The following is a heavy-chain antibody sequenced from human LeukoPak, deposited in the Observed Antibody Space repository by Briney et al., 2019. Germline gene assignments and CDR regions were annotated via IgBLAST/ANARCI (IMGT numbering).Heavy chain of an antibody. V-gene: IGHV3-23*01. D-gene: IGHD3-10*01. J-gene: IGHJ6*02. CDR1: GFTFSSHA. Sequence: PGGSLRLSCEASGFTFSSHAMYWVRQAPGKGLEWVAGIFGSGASPHYADPVKGRFTISRDNSKNTLYLHMSSLRAEDAAIHYCAKVPYSDYGSWRPPFMDVWGQGTTVAVSS. CDR2: IFGSGASP. CDR3: AKVPYSDYGSWRPPFMDV.